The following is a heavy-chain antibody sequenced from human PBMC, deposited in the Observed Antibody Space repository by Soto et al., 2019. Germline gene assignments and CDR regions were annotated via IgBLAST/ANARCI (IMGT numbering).Heavy chain of an antibody. CDR2: IWYDGSNK. V-gene: IGHV3-33*01. D-gene: IGHD2-2*01. CDR1: GFTFSSYG. J-gene: IGHJ6*03. CDR3: ARAGHVVAYYMDV. Sequence: GGSLRLSCAASGFTFSSYGMHWVRQAPGKGLEWVAVIWYDGSNKYYADSVKGRFTISRDNSKNTVYLQMNSLRAEDTAVYYCARAGHVVAYYMDVWGQGTLVTVSS.